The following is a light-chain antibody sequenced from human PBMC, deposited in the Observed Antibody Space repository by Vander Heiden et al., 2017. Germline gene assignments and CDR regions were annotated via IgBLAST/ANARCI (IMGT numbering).Light chain of an antibody. CDR1: QSVRNK. V-gene: IGKV3-15*01. Sequence: VMTQSPAPLSVSPGEGATLSCRASQSVRNKLAWYQQKPGQPPRLLIYDTSTRAAGIPARFSGSGSETEFTLTISSLRSEDFAVYYCQQYGNWPPVTFGGGTKVDVK. CDR2: DTS. CDR3: QQYGNWPPVT. J-gene: IGKJ4*01.